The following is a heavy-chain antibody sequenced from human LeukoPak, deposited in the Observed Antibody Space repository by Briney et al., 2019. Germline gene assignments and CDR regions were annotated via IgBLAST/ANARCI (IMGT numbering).Heavy chain of an antibody. CDR3: ATRPGYSGYVHYFDY. CDR2: FDPEDGET. V-gene: IGHV1-24*01. J-gene: IGHJ4*02. CDR1: GYTLTELS. Sequence: ASVKVSCKVSGYTLTELSMHWVRQAPGKGLEWMGGFDPEDGETIYAQKFQGRVTVTEDTSTDTAYMELSSLRSEDTAVYYCATRPGYSGYVHYFDYWGQGTPVTVSS. D-gene: IGHD5-12*01.